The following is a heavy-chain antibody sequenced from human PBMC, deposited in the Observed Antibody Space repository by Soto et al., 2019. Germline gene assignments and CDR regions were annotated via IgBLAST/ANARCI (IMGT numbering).Heavy chain of an antibody. J-gene: IGHJ4*01. CDR2: SIPIFGTA. CDR1: GGTFSSYS. V-gene: IGHV1-69*01. CDR3: ARDGGRHSGGIDY. Sequence: QVQLVQSGAEVKKPGSSVKVSCKASGGTFSSYSINWVRQAPGQGLEWMGESIPIFGTANYAQKFQGRVTITADESTSTAYMELSSLRSEDTAVYYCARDGGRHSGGIDYWGHGTLVTVSS. D-gene: IGHD1-26*01.